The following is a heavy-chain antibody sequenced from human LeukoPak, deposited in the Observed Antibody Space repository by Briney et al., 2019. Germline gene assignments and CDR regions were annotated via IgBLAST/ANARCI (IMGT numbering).Heavy chain of an antibody. D-gene: IGHD6-19*01. CDR1: GYTFTGYS. CDR3: ARDTVKGQQWLADYYYGMDV. V-gene: IGHV1-2*02. CDR2: INPNSGGT. Sequence: ASVKVSCKASGYTFTGYSMHWVRQAPGQGLEWMGWINPNSGGTNYAQKFQGRVTMTRDTSISTAYMELSRLRSDDTAVYYCARDTVKGQQWLADYYYGMDVWGQGTTVTVSS. J-gene: IGHJ6*02.